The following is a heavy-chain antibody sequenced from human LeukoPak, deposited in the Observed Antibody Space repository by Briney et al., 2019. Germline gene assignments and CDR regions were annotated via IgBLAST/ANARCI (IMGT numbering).Heavy chain of an antibody. CDR3: ATSRDYGDQYYFDY. J-gene: IGHJ4*02. CDR2: IIPIFGTA. D-gene: IGHD4-17*01. Sequence: SVKVSCNASGGTFSSYAISWVRQAPGQGLEWMGGIIPIFGTANYAQKFQGRVTITADKSTSTAYMELSSLRSEDTAVYYCATSRDYGDQYYFDYWGQGTLVTVSS. V-gene: IGHV1-69*06. CDR1: GGTFSSYA.